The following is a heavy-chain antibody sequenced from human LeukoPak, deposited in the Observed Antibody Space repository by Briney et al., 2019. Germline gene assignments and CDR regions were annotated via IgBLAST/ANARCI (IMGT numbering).Heavy chain of an antibody. Sequence: ASVKVSCKAPGYTFTDYYMHWVRQAPGQGLEWMGCINPNSGGTNYAQKFQGRVTMTRDTSISTTYMELSRLRSDDTAVYYCAREGSLVAAPNWFDPWGQGTLVTVSS. J-gene: IGHJ5*02. CDR3: AREGSLVAAPNWFDP. CDR1: GYTFTDYY. CDR2: INPNSGGT. D-gene: IGHD2-15*01. V-gene: IGHV1-2*02.